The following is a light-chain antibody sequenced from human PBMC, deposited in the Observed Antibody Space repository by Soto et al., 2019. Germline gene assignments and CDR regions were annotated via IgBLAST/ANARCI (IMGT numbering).Light chain of an antibody. CDR1: QGISSY. Sequence: AIRMTQSPSSLSASTGDRVTITCRASQGISSYLAWYQQKPGKAPKLLIYAASTLQSGVPSRCSGSGSGTDFTLTISSLQSEDFATYYCQQYYSYPWTFGQGTKVEIK. CDR3: QQYYSYPWT. V-gene: IGKV1-8*01. J-gene: IGKJ1*01. CDR2: AAS.